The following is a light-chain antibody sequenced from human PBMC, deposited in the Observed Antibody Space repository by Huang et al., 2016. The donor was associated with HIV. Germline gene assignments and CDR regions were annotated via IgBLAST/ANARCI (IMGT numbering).Light chain of an antibody. CDR2: LGS. Sequence: DIVMTQSPLSLPVTPGETASISCRSSQSLLHRRGYDYVDWYLQKPGQSPQLLIYLGSTRASGVPDRFSGSGSGTSFTLKIRRVEAEDVGVYYCMQALQTPLTFGPGTKVDIK. CDR1: QSLLHRRGYDY. CDR3: MQALQTPLT. J-gene: IGKJ3*01. V-gene: IGKV2-28*01.